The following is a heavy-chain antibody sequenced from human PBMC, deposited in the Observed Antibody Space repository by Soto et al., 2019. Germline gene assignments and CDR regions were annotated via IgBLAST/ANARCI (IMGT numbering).Heavy chain of an antibody. V-gene: IGHV4-59*01. CDR1: GGSISSYY. CDR2: IYYSGST. D-gene: IGHD6-13*01. Sequence: QVQLQESGPGLVKPSETLSLICTVSGGSISSYYWSWIRQPPGKGLEWTGYIYYSGSTNYNPSLKSRVTISVDTSKNQFSLKLSSVTAADTAVYYCARGDSSSWYFDLWGRGTLVTVSS. CDR3: ARGDSSSWYFDL. J-gene: IGHJ2*01.